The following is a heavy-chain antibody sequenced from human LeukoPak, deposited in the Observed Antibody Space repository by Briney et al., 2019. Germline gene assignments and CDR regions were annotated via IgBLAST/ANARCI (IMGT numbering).Heavy chain of an antibody. CDR1: GDSVSSNSAT. CDR3: ARDTGAAISTFDI. J-gene: IGHJ3*02. V-gene: IGHV6-1*01. Sequence: SQTLSLTCAISGDSVSSNSATWNWLRQSPSRGLEWLGRTYYRSKWLNDYAVSVKSRITVNPDTSKNQFSLHLNSVTPEDTAIYYRARDTGAAISTFDIWGQGTMVTVSS. CDR2: TYYRSKWLN. D-gene: IGHD5-12*01.